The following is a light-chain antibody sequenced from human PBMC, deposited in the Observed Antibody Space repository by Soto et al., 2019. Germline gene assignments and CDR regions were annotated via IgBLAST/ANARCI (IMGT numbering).Light chain of an antibody. V-gene: IGLV2-14*01. CDR2: DVS. J-gene: IGLJ1*01. Sequence: QSVLTQPASVSGSPGQSITISCTGTSSDVGGYNYVSWYQQHPGKAPKLMIYDVSHRPSGVSDRFSGSKSGNTASLTISGLQAEDEADYDCSSYASSSTPFYVFGTGTKVTVL. CDR3: SSYASSSTPFYV. CDR1: SSDVGGYNY.